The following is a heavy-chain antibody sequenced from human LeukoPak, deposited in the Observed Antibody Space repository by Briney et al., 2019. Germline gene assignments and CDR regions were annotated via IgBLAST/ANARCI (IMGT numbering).Heavy chain of an antibody. J-gene: IGHJ4*02. Sequence: GSLRLSCAASGFTFSSYGMHWVRQAPGKGLEWVAVIWYDGSNKYYADSVKGRFTISRDNSKNTLYLQMNSLRAEDTAVYYCAKDWSSGIFGSYYFDYWGQGTLVTVSS. CDR3: AKDWSSGIFGSYYFDY. CDR1: GFTFSSYG. CDR2: IWYDGSNK. V-gene: IGHV3-33*06. D-gene: IGHD3-3*01.